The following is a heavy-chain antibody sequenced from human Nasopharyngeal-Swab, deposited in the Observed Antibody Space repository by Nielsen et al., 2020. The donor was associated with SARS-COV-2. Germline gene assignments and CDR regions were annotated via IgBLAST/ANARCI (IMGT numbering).Heavy chain of an antibody. Sequence: ASVKVSCKVSGDTLTELSMHWVRQAPGKGLEWMGGFDPRDGQTVYAQKFQGRVTMTEDTSTDTAYMELSGLTSDDTAVYYCATDRRWNYYYGTEVWGQGTTVTVSS. CDR2: FDPRDGQT. CDR3: ATDRRWNYYYGTEV. J-gene: IGHJ6*02. V-gene: IGHV1-24*01. CDR1: GDTLTELS. D-gene: IGHD2-15*01.